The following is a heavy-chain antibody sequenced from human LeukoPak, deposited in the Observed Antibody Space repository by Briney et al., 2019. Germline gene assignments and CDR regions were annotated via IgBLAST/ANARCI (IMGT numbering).Heavy chain of an antibody. D-gene: IGHD6-13*01. Sequence: GGSLRLSCAASGFTFSSYAMHWVRQAPGKGLEWVAVISYDGSNKYYADSVKGRFAISRDNSKNTLYLQMNSLRAEDTAVYYCARRIAAAGTEEEYFQHWGQGTLVTVSS. V-gene: IGHV3-30*09. CDR2: ISYDGSNK. CDR3: ARRIAAAGTEEEYFQH. J-gene: IGHJ1*01. CDR1: GFTFSSYA.